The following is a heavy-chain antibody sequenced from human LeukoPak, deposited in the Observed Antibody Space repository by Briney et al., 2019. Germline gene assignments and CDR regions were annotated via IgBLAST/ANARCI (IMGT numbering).Heavy chain of an antibody. V-gene: IGHV1-2*02. J-gene: IGHJ5*02. CDR1: GYTFTGYY. CDR2: INPNSGGT. D-gene: IGHD2-2*01. CDR3: ARGQYCSSISCYNNWFDP. Sequence: ASVKVSCKASGYTFTGYYMHWVRQAPGQGLEWMGWINPNSGGTNYAQKFQGRVTMTRDTSISTAYMELSRLRSDDTAVYYCARGQYCSSISCYNNWFDPWGQGTLVTVSS.